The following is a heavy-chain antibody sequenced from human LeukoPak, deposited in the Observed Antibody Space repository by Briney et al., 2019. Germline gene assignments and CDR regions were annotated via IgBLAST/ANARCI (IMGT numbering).Heavy chain of an antibody. CDR2: INNDGSST. CDR1: GFTFSSYA. Sequence: AGGSLRLSCSASGFTFSSYAMHWVRQAPGKGLVWVSRINNDGSSTAYADSVKGRFTISRDNAKNTLYLQMNSLRAEDTAVYYCARDSFVTISGGWNWFDPWGQGTLVTVSS. D-gene: IGHD3-3*01. CDR3: ARDSFVTISGGWNWFDP. V-gene: IGHV3-74*01. J-gene: IGHJ5*02.